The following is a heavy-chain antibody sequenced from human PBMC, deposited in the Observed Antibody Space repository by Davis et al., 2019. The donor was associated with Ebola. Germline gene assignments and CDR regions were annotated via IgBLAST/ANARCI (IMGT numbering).Heavy chain of an antibody. CDR3: ARGLLWFGELFTRGWFDP. V-gene: IGHV1-2*02. J-gene: IGHJ5*02. D-gene: IGHD3-10*01. CDR2: INPNSGGT. CDR1: GYTFTGYY. Sequence: ASVKVSCKASGYTFTGYYMHWVRQAPGQGLEWMGWINPNSGGTNYAQKFQGRVTMTRDTSISTAYMELSRLRSDDTAVYYCARGLLWFGELFTRGWFDPWGQGTLVTVSS.